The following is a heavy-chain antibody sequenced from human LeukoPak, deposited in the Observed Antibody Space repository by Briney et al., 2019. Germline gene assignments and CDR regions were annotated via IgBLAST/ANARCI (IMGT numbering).Heavy chain of an antibody. D-gene: IGHD5-12*01. J-gene: IGHJ4*02. Sequence: SETLSLTCTVSGGSISSSSYYWGWIRQPPGKGLEWIGSIYYSGSTYYNPSLKSRVTISVDTSKNQFSLKLSSVTAADTAVYYCARLHVDIVATTFDYWGQGTLVTVSS. CDR3: ARLHVDIVATTFDY. CDR2: IYYSGST. V-gene: IGHV4-39*01. CDR1: GGSISSSSYY.